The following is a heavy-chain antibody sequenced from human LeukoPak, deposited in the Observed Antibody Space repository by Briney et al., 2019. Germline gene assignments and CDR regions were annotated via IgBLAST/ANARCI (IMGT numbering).Heavy chain of an antibody. J-gene: IGHJ4*02. CDR2: IYYTGST. CDR1: GGSVSDYY. CDR3: ASRKLGNDY. V-gene: IGHV4-59*02. D-gene: IGHD7-27*01. Sequence: PSETLSLACTISGGSVSDYYWSWIRQSPGKGLEWIGYIYYTGSTSYNPSLKSRVTISADTSKNEFSLKLNSVTAADTAVYYCASRKLGNDYWGQGTLVTVSS.